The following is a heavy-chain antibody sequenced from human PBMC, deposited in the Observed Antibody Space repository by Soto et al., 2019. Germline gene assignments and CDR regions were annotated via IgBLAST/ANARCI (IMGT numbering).Heavy chain of an antibody. Sequence: EVQLLESGGGLVQPGGSLRLSCVAFGFTFSDYAMTWVRQAPGKGLEWVSVISATGATTYYADSVRGRFTISRDNSKNTLNLQMNDLRVEDTAVIYCAKGRKSTEKDIAVMLAAASSIQHWGQGTLVTVSS. D-gene: IGHD2-15*01. J-gene: IGHJ1*01. CDR2: ISATGATT. CDR1: GFTFSDYA. CDR3: AKGRKSTEKDIAVMLAAASSIQH. V-gene: IGHV3-23*01.